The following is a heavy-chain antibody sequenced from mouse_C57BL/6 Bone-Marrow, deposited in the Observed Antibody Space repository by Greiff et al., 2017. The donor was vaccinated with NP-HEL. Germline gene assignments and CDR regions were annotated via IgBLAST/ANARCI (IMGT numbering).Heavy chain of an antibody. D-gene: IGHD2-3*01. CDR2: INPSTGGT. Sequence: EVQLQQSGPELVKPGASVKISCKASGYSFTGYYMNWVKQSPEKSLEWIGEINPSTGGTTYNQKFKAKATLTVDKSSSTAYMQLKSLTSEDSAVYYFARDGRYDCYYLFAYWGQGTLVTVSA. CDR1: GYSFTGYY. V-gene: IGHV1-42*01. J-gene: IGHJ3*01. CDR3: ARDGRYDCYYLFAY.